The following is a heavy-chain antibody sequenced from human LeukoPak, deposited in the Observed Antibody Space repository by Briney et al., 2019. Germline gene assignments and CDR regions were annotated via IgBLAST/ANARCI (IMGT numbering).Heavy chain of an antibody. Sequence: SETLSLTCTVSGGSISSHYWSWIRQPPGKGLEGIGYIYYSGSTNYNPSLKSRVTISVDTSKNQFSLKLSSVTAADTAVYYCARDYYGSGSYYQDYWGQGTLVTVSS. CDR2: IYYSGST. CDR3: ARDYYGSGSYYQDY. CDR1: GGSISSHY. J-gene: IGHJ4*02. V-gene: IGHV4-59*11. D-gene: IGHD3-10*01.